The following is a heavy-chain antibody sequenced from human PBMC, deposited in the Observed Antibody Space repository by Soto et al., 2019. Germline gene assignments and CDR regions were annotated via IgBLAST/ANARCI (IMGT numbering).Heavy chain of an antibody. Sequence: EVQLVESGGTLVQPGGSLRLSCAASGFTFSDHYMDWVRQPPGKGLEWVGRIRKKANSYTTEYAASVKGRFTISTDDSKNSLYLQMNSLKTEDTAVYYCARVVIVATSYYFDYWGQGTLVTVSS. J-gene: IGHJ4*02. V-gene: IGHV3-72*01. CDR2: IRKKANSYTT. D-gene: IGHD5-12*01. CDR1: GFTFSDHY. CDR3: ARVVIVATSYYFDY.